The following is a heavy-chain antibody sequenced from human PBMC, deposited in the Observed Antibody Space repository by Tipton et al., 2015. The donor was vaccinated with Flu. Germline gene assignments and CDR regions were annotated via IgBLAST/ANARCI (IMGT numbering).Heavy chain of an antibody. CDR2: FDPEDGET. Sequence: QSGAEVKKPGASVKVSCKVSGYTLTELSMHWVRQAPGKGLEWMGGFDPEDGETIYAQKFQGRVTMTGDTSTDTAYMELSSLRSEDTAVYYCATAGTSGFLEWFDYWGQGTLVTVSS. CDR3: ATAGTSGFLEWFDY. CDR1: GYTLTELS. J-gene: IGHJ4*02. D-gene: IGHD3-3*01. V-gene: IGHV1-24*01.